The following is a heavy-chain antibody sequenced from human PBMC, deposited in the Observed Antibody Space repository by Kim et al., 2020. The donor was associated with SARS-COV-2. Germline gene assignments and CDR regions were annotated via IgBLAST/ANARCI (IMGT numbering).Heavy chain of an antibody. CDR1: GYSFTSYW. D-gene: IGHD2-2*01. V-gene: IGHV5-10-1*01. CDR3: ARRGVVVPAAIPYNYYYGMDV. Sequence: GESLKISCKGSGYSFTSYWISWVRQMPGKGLEWMGRIDPSDSYTNYSPSFQGHVTISADKSISTAYLQWSSLKASDTAMYYCARRGVVVPAAIPYNYYYGMDVWGQGTTVTVSS. J-gene: IGHJ6*02. CDR2: IDPSDSYT.